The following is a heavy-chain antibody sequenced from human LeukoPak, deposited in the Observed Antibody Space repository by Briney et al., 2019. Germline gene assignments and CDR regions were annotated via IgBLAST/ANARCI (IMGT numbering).Heavy chain of an antibody. CDR3: ARSTGDYGDYACGY. J-gene: IGHJ4*02. V-gene: IGHV3-30-3*01. CDR2: ISYDGSNK. Sequence: GGSLRLSCAASGFTFSSYAMHWVRQAPGKGLEWVAVISYDGSNKYYADSVKDRFTISRDNYKNTLYLQMNSLRAEDTAVYYCARSTGDYGDYACGYWGQGTLVTVSS. D-gene: IGHD4-17*01. CDR1: GFTFSSYA.